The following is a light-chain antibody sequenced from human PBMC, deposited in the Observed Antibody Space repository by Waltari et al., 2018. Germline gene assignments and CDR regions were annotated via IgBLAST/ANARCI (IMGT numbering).Light chain of an antibody. CDR1: SGGIATNY. V-gene: IGLV6-57*03. Sequence: NFILTQPPSVSASPGETVTISCTRSSGGIATNYVQWYQQRPGSVPITVIFEDDQRPSGVPDRFSGSLDSSSDSASLTISDLRTEDEADYYCQSSDSTDVVFGGGTKLTVL. CDR3: QSSDSTDVV. CDR2: EDD. J-gene: IGLJ2*01.